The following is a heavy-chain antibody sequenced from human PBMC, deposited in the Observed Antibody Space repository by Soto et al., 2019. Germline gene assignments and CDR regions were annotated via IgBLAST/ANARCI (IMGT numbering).Heavy chain of an antibody. V-gene: IGHV1-58*01. CDR3: AAIPPFFYGSGSDY. CDR2: IVVGSGNT. Sequence: SEQVSFKVSCFTFTSSAVQWVRQARGQRLEWIGWIVVGSGNTNYAQKFQERVTITRDMSTSTAYMELSSLRSEDTAVYYCAAIPPFFYGSGSDYWGQGTLVTVSS. CDR1: CFTFTSSA. J-gene: IGHJ4*02. D-gene: IGHD3-10*01.